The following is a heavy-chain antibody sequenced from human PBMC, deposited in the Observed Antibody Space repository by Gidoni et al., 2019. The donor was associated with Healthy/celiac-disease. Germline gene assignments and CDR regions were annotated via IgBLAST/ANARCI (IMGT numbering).Heavy chain of an antibody. D-gene: IGHD3-3*01. CDR3: ARGYNYDFWSGYYIDYYYYYYMDV. CDR1: GGSFSGYY. Sequence: QVQLQQWGAGLLKPSVTLSLTCAVYGGSFSGYYWSWIRQPPGKGLEWIGEINHSGSTNYNPSLKSRVTISVDTSKNQFSLKLSSVTAADTAVYYCARGYNYDFWSGYYIDYYYYYYMDVWGKGTTVTVSS. J-gene: IGHJ6*03. CDR2: INHSGST. V-gene: IGHV4-34*01.